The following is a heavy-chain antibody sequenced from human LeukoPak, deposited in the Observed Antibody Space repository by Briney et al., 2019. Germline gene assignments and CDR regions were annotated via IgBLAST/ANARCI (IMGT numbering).Heavy chain of an antibody. CDR2: IDNSGGSA. CDR1: GFTFNNYA. J-gene: IGHJ4*02. CDR3: AKDRVGSRGPYYFDY. Sequence: GGFLRLSCAASGFTFNNYAMTWVRQAPGKGLEWVSSIDNSGGSAYYADSVQGRFTISRDNSKNTLYLQMSSLRAEDTAIYYCAKDRVGSRGPYYFDYWGQGTLVTVSS. V-gene: IGHV3-23*01. D-gene: IGHD3-10*01.